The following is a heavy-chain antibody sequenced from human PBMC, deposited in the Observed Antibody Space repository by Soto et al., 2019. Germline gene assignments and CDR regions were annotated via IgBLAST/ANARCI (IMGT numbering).Heavy chain of an antibody. CDR2: ISFDGRNK. D-gene: IGHD3-9*01. V-gene: IGHV3-30-3*01. Sequence: QAGGSLRLSCAASGFTFSSNTLHWVRQAPGKGLEWVAVISFDGRNKYYADSVQGRFTISRDSSKNTLFLQMNSLTTEDTAVYYCTRSMNLFDWRLAYWGQGILVTVSS. J-gene: IGHJ4*02. CDR1: GFTFSSNT. CDR3: TRSMNLFDWRLAY.